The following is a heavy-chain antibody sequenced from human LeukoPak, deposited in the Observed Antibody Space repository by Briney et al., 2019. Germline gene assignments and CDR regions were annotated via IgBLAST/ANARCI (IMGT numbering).Heavy chain of an antibody. J-gene: IGHJ4*02. D-gene: IGHD2-8*02. CDR3: ATYRQVLLPFES. CDR2: IFPSGGEI. CDR1: GFTFSTFA. Sequence: GGSLRLSCAASGFTFSTFAMIWVRQPPGKGLEWVSSIFPSGGEIHHADSVRGRFTISRDNSKSTLSLQMNSLRAEDTAIYYCATYRQVLLPFESWGQGTLVTVSS. V-gene: IGHV3-23*01.